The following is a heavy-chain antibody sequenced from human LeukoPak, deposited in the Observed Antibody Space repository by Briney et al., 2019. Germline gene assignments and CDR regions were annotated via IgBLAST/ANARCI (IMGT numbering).Heavy chain of an antibody. Sequence: SETLSLTCTVSGGSIGSSNYYWSWIRQPAGKGLEWIGRIYTSGSTNYNPSLKSRVTMSVDTSKNQFSLKLSSVTAADTAVYYCARDVKAAAGPTRAYYYYYYGMDVWGQGTTVTVSS. V-gene: IGHV4-61*02. CDR3: ARDVKAAAGPTRAYYYYYYGMDV. CDR2: IYTSGST. CDR1: GGSIGSSNYY. D-gene: IGHD6-13*01. J-gene: IGHJ6*02.